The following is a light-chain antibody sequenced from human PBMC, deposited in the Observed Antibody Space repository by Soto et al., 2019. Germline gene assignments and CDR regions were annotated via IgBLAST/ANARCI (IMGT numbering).Light chain of an antibody. Sequence: DIQMTQSPSSLSASVGDRVTITCRASQSIGSDFNWYQQKPGKAPKLLIYAASALESGVPSRFSGSGSGTDFTLTISSLQPGDFATYYCQQSYRTTWTFGQGTKVEVK. CDR1: QSIGSD. V-gene: IGKV1-39*01. J-gene: IGKJ1*01. CDR2: AAS. CDR3: QQSYRTTWT.